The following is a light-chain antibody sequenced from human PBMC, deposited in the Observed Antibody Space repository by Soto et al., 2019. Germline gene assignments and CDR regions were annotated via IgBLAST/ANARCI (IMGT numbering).Light chain of an antibody. CDR3: QKYDRVPLT. CDR1: QGINNF. Sequence: DIQMTQSPSCLSASVGDRVTITCRASQGINNFVAWYQQIPGEVPKLLIYAASTFQSGDASRFSGSGFGTDFVLSVRSLEPEDVGTYYCQKYDRVPLTFGGGTRVEIK. J-gene: IGKJ4*01. V-gene: IGKV1-27*01. CDR2: AAS.